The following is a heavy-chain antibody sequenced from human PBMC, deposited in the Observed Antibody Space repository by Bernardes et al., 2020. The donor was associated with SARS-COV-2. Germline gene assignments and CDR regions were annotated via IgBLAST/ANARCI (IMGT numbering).Heavy chain of an antibody. CDR1: GGSISTYY. J-gene: IGHJ6*02. Sequence: TLSLTCSVSGGSISTYYWSWIRQPAGKGLEWIGRMSASGSSNHNPSLRSRITMSVDTPQNQISLELSSVTAADTAVNYCAREGGTSGRGMDVWGQGTTVTVSS. CDR2: MSASGSS. D-gene: IGHD3-10*01. CDR3: AREGGTSGRGMDV. V-gene: IGHV4-4*07.